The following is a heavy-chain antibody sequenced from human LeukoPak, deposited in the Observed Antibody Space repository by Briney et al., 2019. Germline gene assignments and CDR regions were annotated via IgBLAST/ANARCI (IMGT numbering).Heavy chain of an antibody. CDR1: GYNFSTYW. J-gene: IGHJ6*02. CDR2: IYPGDSDT. V-gene: IGHV5-51*01. D-gene: IGHD3-10*01. CDR3: ARSLPVTMLRGYGMDV. Sequence: GGSLQISCKGSGYNFSTYWIGWVRRMPGKGVELMGVIYPGDSDTSYSPSFEGQVTISAAKSISTAYLQWSSLKDSDTAIYYCARSLPVTMLRGYGMDVWGRGTTVTVSS.